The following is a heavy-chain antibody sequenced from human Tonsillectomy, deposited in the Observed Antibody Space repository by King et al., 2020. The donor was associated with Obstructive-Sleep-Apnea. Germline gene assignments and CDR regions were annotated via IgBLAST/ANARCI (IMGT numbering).Heavy chain of an antibody. J-gene: IGHJ3*02. V-gene: IGHV3-53*04. CDR1: GLTVSSTY. CDR3: ATLGEGI. D-gene: IGHD3-16*01. Sequence: VQLVESGGGLVQPGGSLRLSCAASGLTVSSTYMSWVRQAPEKGLEWVSVIYSGGSTFYADSVKGRFSISRHNSENTLYLQMNSLGAEDTALYYCATLGEGIWGQGTMVTVSS. CDR2: IYSGGST.